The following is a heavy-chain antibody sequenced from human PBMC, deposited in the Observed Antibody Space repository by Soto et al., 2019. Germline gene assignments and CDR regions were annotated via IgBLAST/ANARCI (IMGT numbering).Heavy chain of an antibody. V-gene: IGHV1-18*01. J-gene: IGHJ6*03. D-gene: IGHD3-3*01. CDR2: ISAYNGNT. Sequence: ASVKVSCKASGYTFTSYGISWVRQAPGQGLEWMGWISAYNGNTNYAQKLQGRVTMTTDTSTSTAYMELRSLRSDDTAVYYCVRDGGVYDFWSGYYSNYYYYMDVWGKGTTVTVSS. CDR3: VRDGGVYDFWSGYYSNYYYYMDV. CDR1: GYTFTSYG.